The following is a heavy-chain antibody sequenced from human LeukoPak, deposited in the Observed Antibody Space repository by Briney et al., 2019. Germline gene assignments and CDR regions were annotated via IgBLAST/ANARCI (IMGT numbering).Heavy chain of an antibody. CDR2: IYYSGST. Sequence: PSETLSLTCTVSGGSISSYYWSWIRQPPGKGLEWIGYIYYSGSTNYNPSLKSRVTISVDTSKNQFSLKLSSVTAADTAMYYCARGGRGSGYYFGWFDPWGQGTQVTVSS. D-gene: IGHD3-22*01. V-gene: IGHV4-59*01. CDR3: ARGGRGSGYYFGWFDP. CDR1: GGSISSYY. J-gene: IGHJ5*02.